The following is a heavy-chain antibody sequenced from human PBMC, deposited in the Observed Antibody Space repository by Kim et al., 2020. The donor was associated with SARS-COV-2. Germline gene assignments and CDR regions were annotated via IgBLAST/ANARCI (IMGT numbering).Heavy chain of an antibody. V-gene: IGHV4-34*01. Sequence: SETLSLTCAVYGGSFSGYYWSWIRQPPGKGLEWIGEINHSCSTNYNPYLKRRVTISVDTSKNQFSLKLSFVTAADTAVYYCARGYCSGGSCYRKGYYYYGMDVWGQGTTVTVFS. D-gene: IGHD2-15*01. J-gene: IGHJ6*02. CDR3: ARGYCSGGSCYRKGYYYYGMDV. CDR1: GGSFSGYY. CDR2: INHSCST.